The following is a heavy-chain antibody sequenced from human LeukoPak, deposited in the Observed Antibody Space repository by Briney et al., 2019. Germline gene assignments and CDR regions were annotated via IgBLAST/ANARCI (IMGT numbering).Heavy chain of an antibody. D-gene: IGHD3-3*02. CDR3: ARLLLGDGAFDI. CDR2: INHSGST. J-gene: IGHJ3*02. Sequence: SETLSLTCAVYGGSFSGYYWSWIRQPPGEGLEWIGEINHSGSTNYNPSLKSRVTISVDTSKNQFSLKLSSVTAADTAVYYCARLLLGDGAFDIWGQGTMVTVSS. V-gene: IGHV4-34*01. CDR1: GGSFSGYY.